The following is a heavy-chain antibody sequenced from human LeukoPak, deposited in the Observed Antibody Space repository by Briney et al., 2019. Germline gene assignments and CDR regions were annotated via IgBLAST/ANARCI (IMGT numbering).Heavy chain of an antibody. Sequence: SQTLSLTCNVSGGSISSGSYYWSWIRQPAGKGLEWIGRIYSSGHTNYNPSLQSRVTVSADTSKNQFSLNLSSVTAADTAVYYCARSRGFSYGFNFDYWGQGTLATVSS. D-gene: IGHD5-18*01. CDR1: GGSISSGSYY. CDR2: IYSSGHT. CDR3: ARSRGFSYGFNFDY. J-gene: IGHJ4*02. V-gene: IGHV4-61*02.